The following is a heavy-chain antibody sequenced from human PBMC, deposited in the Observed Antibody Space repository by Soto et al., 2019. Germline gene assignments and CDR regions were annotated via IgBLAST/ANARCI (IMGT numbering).Heavy chain of an antibody. Sequence: QVQLVQSGAEVKQPGSSVKVSCQASGVTFSSFAISWVRQAPGQGLEWMGGIIPIFRTPNYAQNFQGRVTITADESTSSVYMEVSRLRSEDTAVYYCGRSTGSGFRPGTHRFNRFDPWGQGTLVTVSS. J-gene: IGHJ5*02. CDR1: GVTFSSFA. CDR2: IIPIFRTP. V-gene: IGHV1-69*01. CDR3: GRSTGSGFRPGTHRFNRFDP. D-gene: IGHD5-12*01.